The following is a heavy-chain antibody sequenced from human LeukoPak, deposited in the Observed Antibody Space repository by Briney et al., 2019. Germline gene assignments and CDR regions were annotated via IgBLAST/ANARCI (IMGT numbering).Heavy chain of an antibody. D-gene: IGHD1-26*01. V-gene: IGHV3-7*01. CDR1: GFNFTNAW. CDR3: AREEWELLRYYYYYMDV. Sequence: PGGSLRLSCGTSGFNFTNAWMSWVRQAPGKGLEWVANIKQDGSEKYYVDSVKGRFTISRDNAKNSLYLQMNSLRAEDTAVYYCAREEWELLRYYYYYMDVWGKGTTVTVSS. CDR2: IKQDGSEK. J-gene: IGHJ6*03.